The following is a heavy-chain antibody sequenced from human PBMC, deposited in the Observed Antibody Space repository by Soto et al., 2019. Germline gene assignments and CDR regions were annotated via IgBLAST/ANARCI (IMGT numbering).Heavy chain of an antibody. V-gene: IGHV5-51*01. D-gene: IGHD6-13*01. Sequence: PGASLKISCKGSGYSFTSYWIGWVRQMPGKGLEWMGIIYPGDSDTRYSPSFQGQVTISADKSISTAYLQWSSLKASDTAMYYCARQGMAAAGTDPNYYYGMDVWGQGTTVTVSS. CDR2: IYPGDSDT. CDR1: GYSFTSYW. J-gene: IGHJ6*02. CDR3: ARQGMAAAGTDPNYYYGMDV.